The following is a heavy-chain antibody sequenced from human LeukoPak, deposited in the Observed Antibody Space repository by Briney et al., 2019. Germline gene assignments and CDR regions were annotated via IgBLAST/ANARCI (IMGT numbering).Heavy chain of an antibody. D-gene: IGHD2-8*01. CDR1: GFTSNIYG. CDR2: VWYDGTKN. V-gene: IGHV3-33*01. Sequence: GGSLRLSCAASGFTSNIYGMHWVRQAPGKGLEWVALVWYDGTKNYYADSVKGRFTISRDNSKNTLYLQMNTLRPDDTAMYYCARDFWSNAVSDPYYFDYWGQGTLVTVSP. CDR3: ARDFWSNAVSDPYYFDY. J-gene: IGHJ4*02.